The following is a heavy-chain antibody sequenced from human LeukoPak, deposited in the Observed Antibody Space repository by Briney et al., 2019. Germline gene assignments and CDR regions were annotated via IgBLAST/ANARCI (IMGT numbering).Heavy chain of an antibody. Sequence: GGSLRPSCAASGFTFSSYAMSWVRQAPGKGLEWVSAISGSGGSTYYADSVKGRFTISRDNSKNTLYLQMNSLRAEDTAVYYCAKDQGYSSSWYDKGDYWGQGTLVTVSS. CDR3: AKDQGYSSSWYDKGDY. CDR2: ISGSGGST. CDR1: GFTFSSYA. V-gene: IGHV3-23*01. D-gene: IGHD6-13*01. J-gene: IGHJ4*02.